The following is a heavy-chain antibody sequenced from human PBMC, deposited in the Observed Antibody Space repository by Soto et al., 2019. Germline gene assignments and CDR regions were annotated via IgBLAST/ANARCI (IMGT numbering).Heavy chain of an antibody. CDR2: INAGNGET. CDR1: GYTFTSYA. V-gene: IGHV1-3*01. CDR3: ATALNYYDSSGYYYVQVYFDY. Sequence: GASVKVSCKASGYTFTSYAMHWVRQAPGQRLEWMGCINAGNGETNYSQKFQGRVTMTEDTSTDTAYMELSSLRSEDTAVYYCATALNYYDSSGYYYVQVYFDYWGQGTLVTVSS. D-gene: IGHD3-22*01. J-gene: IGHJ4*02.